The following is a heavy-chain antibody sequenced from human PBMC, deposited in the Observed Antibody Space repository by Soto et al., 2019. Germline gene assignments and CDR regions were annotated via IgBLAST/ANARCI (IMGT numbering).Heavy chain of an antibody. CDR2: MNPNSGNT. D-gene: IGHD3-22*01. CDR3: ARGPFYYDISGYWHDAFDI. J-gene: IGHJ3*02. CDR1: GFTFTSYD. V-gene: IGHV1-8*01. Sequence: GASVKVSCKASGFTFTSYDINWVRQATGQGLEWMGWMNPNSGNTGYAQKFQGRVTLTRDTSISTAYMELSSLTSEDTAVYYCARGPFYYDISGYWHDAFDIWGQGTMVTVSS.